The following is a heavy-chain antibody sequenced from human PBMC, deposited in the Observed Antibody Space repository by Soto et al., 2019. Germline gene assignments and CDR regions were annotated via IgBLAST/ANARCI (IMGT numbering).Heavy chain of an antibody. CDR2: IYYSGST. CDR1: GGSIASVGSY. Sequence: PSETLSLTCSVSGGSIASVGSYWSWIRQLPGKGLEWIGYIYYSGSTYYNPSLNSRVAISVDMSNNQFSLNLSSVTAADTAVYYCARDWRLRLGDLGGIFDYWGQGIQVTVSS. J-gene: IGHJ4*02. D-gene: IGHD3-16*01. V-gene: IGHV4-31*03. CDR3: ARDWRLRLGDLGGIFDY.